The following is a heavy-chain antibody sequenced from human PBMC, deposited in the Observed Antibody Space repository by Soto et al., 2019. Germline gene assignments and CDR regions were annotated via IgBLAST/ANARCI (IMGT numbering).Heavy chain of an antibody. V-gene: IGHV1-69*01. CDR1: GGTFSSYA. CDR2: IIPIFGTA. J-gene: IGHJ4*02. Sequence: QVQLVQSGAEVKKPGSSVKVSCKASGGTFSSYAISWVRQAPGQGLEWMGGIIPIFGTANYAQKLEGRVTITADESTSKSYMELSSLRSEDTGVYYCARDRLAYCGGDCYSGFDYWGQGTLVTVSS. D-gene: IGHD2-21*02. CDR3: ARDRLAYCGGDCYSGFDY.